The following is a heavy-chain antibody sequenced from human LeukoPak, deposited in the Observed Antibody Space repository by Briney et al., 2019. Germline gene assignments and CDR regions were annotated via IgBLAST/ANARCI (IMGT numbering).Heavy chain of an antibody. D-gene: IGHD3-10*01. Sequence: VASVKVSCKASGYTFTGYYIHWVRQAPGQGLEWMGWINPNSGGTNYAQKFQGRVTMTRDTSISTAYMELSRLRSDDTAVYYCARALYYFDYWGQGTLVTVSS. CDR2: INPNSGGT. J-gene: IGHJ4*02. CDR1: GYTFTGYY. CDR3: ARALYYFDY. V-gene: IGHV1-2*02.